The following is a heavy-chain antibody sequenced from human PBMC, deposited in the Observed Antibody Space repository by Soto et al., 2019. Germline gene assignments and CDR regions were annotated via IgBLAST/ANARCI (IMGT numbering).Heavy chain of an antibody. CDR2: ISGSGGST. D-gene: IGHD1-1*01. J-gene: IGHJ4*02. V-gene: IGHV3-23*01. CDR3: AKREGYGSVDY. CDR1: GFTFTNYA. Sequence: EVQLLESGGGLVQPGGSLTLSCAASGFTFTNYAMTWVRQAPGKGLEWISLISGSGGSTYYADSVKGRFTICRDNSKNTRHLQMNSLTAEDTAVYYCAKREGYGSVDYWGQGTLVTVSS.